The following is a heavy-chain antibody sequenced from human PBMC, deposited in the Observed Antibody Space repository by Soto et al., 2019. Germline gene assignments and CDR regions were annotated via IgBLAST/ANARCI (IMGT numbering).Heavy chain of an antibody. CDR1: GYTFTAYY. Sequence: QVQLVQSGAEGKKPGASVRVSCKASGYTFTAYYIHWVRQAPGQGLECMGWIKPGSGDTGYTQKFQGRVTMTRDTSISTAYMELNSLRSDDTAIYYCARGSAVGGNWFDSWGQGTLVTVSS. CDR2: IKPGSGDT. D-gene: IGHD6-19*01. V-gene: IGHV1-2*02. J-gene: IGHJ5*01. CDR3: ARGSAVGGNWFDS.